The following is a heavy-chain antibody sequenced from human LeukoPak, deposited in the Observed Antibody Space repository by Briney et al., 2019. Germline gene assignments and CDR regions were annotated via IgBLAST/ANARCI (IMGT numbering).Heavy chain of an antibody. J-gene: IGHJ6*03. V-gene: IGHV5-51*01. D-gene: IGHD1-1*01. CDR2: IYPGDSDT. Sequence: GESLKISCKGSGYSFTSYWIGWVRQMPGKGLEWMGIIYPGDSDTRYSPSFQGQVTISADKSISTAYLQWSSLKASDTAMYYCARYTSVHYYYMDVWGKGTTDTVSS. CDR3: ARYTSVHYYYMDV. CDR1: GYSFTSYW.